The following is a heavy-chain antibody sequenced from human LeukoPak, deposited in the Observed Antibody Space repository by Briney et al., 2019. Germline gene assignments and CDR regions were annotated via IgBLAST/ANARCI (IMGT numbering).Heavy chain of an antibody. J-gene: IGHJ4*02. CDR3: ARRGYDSSGYYRNY. CDR2: IYYSGST. Sequence: SETLSLTCAVSGGSISSSSYYWGWIRQPPGKGLEWIGSIYYSGSTYYNPSLKSRVTISVDTSKNQFSLKLSSVTAADTAVYYCARRGYDSSGYYRNYWGQGTLVTVSS. D-gene: IGHD3-22*01. V-gene: IGHV4-39*01. CDR1: GGSISSSSYY.